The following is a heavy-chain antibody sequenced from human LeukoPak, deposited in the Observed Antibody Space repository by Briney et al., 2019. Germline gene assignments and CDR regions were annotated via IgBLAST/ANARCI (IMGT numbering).Heavy chain of an antibody. J-gene: IGHJ4*02. V-gene: IGHV3-74*01. CDR1: GFTFSNYW. CDR2: INGDGAYT. CDR3: ARGIQGFDY. Sequence: GGSLRLSCTASGFTFSNYWMHWVRQVPGKGLVCVSRINGDGAYTNYADSVKGRFTISRDNAKNSLYLQMNSLRAEDTAVYYCARGIQGFDYWGQGTLVTVSS.